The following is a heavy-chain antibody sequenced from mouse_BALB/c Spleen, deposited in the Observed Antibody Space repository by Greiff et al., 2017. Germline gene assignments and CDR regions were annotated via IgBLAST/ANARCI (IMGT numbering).Heavy chain of an antibody. CDR1: GYTFTDYN. J-gene: IGHJ4*01. CDR2: IYPYNGGT. D-gene: IGHD2-1*01. V-gene: IGHV1S29*02. Sequence: EVKLVESGPELVKPGASVKISCKASGYTFTDYNMHWVKQSHGKSLEWIGYIYPYNGGTGYNQKFKSKATLTVDNSSSTAYMELRSLTSEDSAVYYCARSRNRNSYAMDYWGQGTSVTVSS. CDR3: ARSRNRNSYAMDY.